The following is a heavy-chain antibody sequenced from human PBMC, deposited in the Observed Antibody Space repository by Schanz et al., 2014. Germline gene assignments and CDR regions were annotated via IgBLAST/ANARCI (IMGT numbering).Heavy chain of an antibody. CDR1: GFAFSSYS. CDR2: IATSSSTR. CDR3: ARDGDRFYHNYYMDV. V-gene: IGHV3-48*01. Sequence: QLVGSGGGLIQPGGSLRLSCTASGFAFSSYSMNWVRQAPGKGLEWVSYIATSSSTRHYADSVKGRVTISRDNAKNSVSLQMRRLRVEDTAVYYCARDGDRFYHNYYMDVWGKGTTVTVSS. D-gene: IGHD4-17*01. J-gene: IGHJ6*03.